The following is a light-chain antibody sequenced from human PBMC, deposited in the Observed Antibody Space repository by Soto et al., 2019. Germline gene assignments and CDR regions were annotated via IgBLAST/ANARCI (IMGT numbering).Light chain of an antibody. Sequence: QSALTQPASVSGSPGQSITISCTGTSSDVGRYNYVSWYQQHPGTAPKLMIYEVSNRPSGVSNRFSGSKSGNTASLTISGLQAEDEADYYCGSYTSSSTQVFGTGTKLTVL. V-gene: IGLV2-14*01. J-gene: IGLJ1*01. CDR2: EVS. CDR1: SSDVGRYNY. CDR3: GSYTSSSTQV.